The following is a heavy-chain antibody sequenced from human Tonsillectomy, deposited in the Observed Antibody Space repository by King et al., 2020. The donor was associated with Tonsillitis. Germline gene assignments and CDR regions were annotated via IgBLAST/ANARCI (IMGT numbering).Heavy chain of an antibody. D-gene: IGHD2/OR15-2a*01. CDR1: GFTFNSYA. J-gene: IGHJ4*02. CDR3: AKDREYYALGEFDY. Sequence: VQLVESGGGLVQPGGSLRLSCAASGFTFNSYAMNWVRQAPGKGLEWVSAISGSGCSTYYADSVKGRFTISRDISKNTLYLQMNSLRAEDTAVYYCAKDREYYALGEFDYWGQGTLVTVSS. CDR2: ISGSGCST. V-gene: IGHV3-23*04.